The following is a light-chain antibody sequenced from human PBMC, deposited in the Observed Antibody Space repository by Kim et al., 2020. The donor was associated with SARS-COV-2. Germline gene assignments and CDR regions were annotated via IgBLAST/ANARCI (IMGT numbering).Light chain of an antibody. CDR3: QQYNSSPWT. CDR2: KAS. J-gene: IGKJ1*01. CDR1: QSISSW. V-gene: IGKV1-5*03. Sequence: DIQMTQSPSTLSASVGDRVTITCRASQSISSWLAWYQQKGGEAPKLLVYKASSLESGVPSRFSGSGSGTEFTLTISSLQPDDFATYYCQQYNSSPWTFGQGTKVDIK.